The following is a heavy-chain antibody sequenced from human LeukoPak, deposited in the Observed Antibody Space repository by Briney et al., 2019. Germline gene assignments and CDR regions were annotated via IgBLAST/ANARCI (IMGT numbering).Heavy chain of an antibody. Sequence: HPGGSLRLSCAASGFTFSSYSMNWVRQAPGKGLEWVSYISSSSSTIYYADSVKGRFTISRDNAKNSLYLQMNSLRAEDTAVYYCARSQGYSSGKFPRLFDYWGQGTLVTVSS. V-gene: IGHV3-48*04. CDR1: GFTFSSYS. CDR2: ISSSSSTI. D-gene: IGHD6-19*01. CDR3: ARSQGYSSGKFPRLFDY. J-gene: IGHJ4*02.